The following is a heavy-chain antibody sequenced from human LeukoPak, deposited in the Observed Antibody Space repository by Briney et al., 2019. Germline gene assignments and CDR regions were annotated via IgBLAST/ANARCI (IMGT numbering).Heavy chain of an antibody. CDR1: GGSISSSSYY. J-gene: IGHJ3*02. CDR2: IYYSGST. D-gene: IGHD1-1*01. V-gene: IGHV4-39*07. Sequence: PSETLSLTCTVSGGSISSSSYYWGWIRQPPGRGLEWIGSIYYSGSTYYNPSLKSRVTISVDTSKNQFSLKLSSVTAADTAVYYCARESASRWGTGTGGAFDIWGQGTMVTVSS. CDR3: ARESASRWGTGTGGAFDI.